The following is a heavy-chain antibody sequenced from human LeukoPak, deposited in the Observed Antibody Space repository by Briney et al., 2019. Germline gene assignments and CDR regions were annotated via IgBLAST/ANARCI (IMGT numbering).Heavy chain of an antibody. V-gene: IGHV4-4*07. CDR2: IYSSGST. J-gene: IGHJ4*02. D-gene: IGHD6-19*01. CDR1: GGSISSYY. CDR3: GRAGGSGSYGNGIDC. Sequence: PSETLSLASTVSGGSISSYYWSWIRQAAGKGLEWIGRIYSSGSTNYNPSFKSRVTMSVDTSKNQFSLKLSSVTAADTAVYYCGRAGGSGSYGNGIDCWGQGTLVTVSS.